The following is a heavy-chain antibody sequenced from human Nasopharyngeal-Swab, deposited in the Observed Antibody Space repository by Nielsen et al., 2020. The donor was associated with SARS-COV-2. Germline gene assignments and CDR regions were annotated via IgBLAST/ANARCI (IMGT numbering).Heavy chain of an antibody. Sequence: WIRQPPGKGLEWIGEINHSGSTNYNPSLKSRVTISVDTSKDQFSLKLSSVTAADTAVYYCARGHRRTTVTNYWYFDLWGRDTLVTVSS. V-gene: IGHV4-34*01. D-gene: IGHD4-17*01. CDR2: INHSGST. J-gene: IGHJ2*01. CDR3: ARGHRRTTVTNYWYFDL.